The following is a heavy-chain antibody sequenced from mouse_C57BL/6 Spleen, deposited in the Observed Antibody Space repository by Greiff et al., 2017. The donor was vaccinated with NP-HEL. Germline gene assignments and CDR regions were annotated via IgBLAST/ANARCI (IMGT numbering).Heavy chain of an antibody. CDR1: GYTFTSYW. V-gene: IGHV1-53*01. CDR3: ARYYYGSSYTWFAY. J-gene: IGHJ3*01. CDR2: INPSNGGT. Sequence: QVQLQQPGTELVKPGASVKLSCKVSGYTFTSYWLHWVKQRLGQGLEWIGNINPSNGGTNYNEKCKSKATLTVDKSSSTAYMQLNSLTSEDSAVYYCARYYYGSSYTWFAYWGQGTLVTVSA. D-gene: IGHD1-1*01.